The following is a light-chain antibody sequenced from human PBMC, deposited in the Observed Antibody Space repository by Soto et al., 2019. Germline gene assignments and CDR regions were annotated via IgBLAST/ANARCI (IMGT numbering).Light chain of an antibody. CDR3: SSYAGSNNVV. Sequence: QSALTQPPSASGSPGQSVTISCTGTRSDVGGYNYVSWYQQHPGKAPKLILYEVSKRPSGVPDRFSGSKSGNTASLTVSGLQAEDEADYYCSSYAGSNNVVFGGGTKLTVL. CDR1: RSDVGGYNY. V-gene: IGLV2-8*01. CDR2: EVS. J-gene: IGLJ2*01.